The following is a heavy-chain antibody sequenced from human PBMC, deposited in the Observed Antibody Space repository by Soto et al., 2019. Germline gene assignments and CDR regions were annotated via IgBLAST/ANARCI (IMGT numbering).Heavy chain of an antibody. CDR3: AKDSLYYYDSSGYSAPYGMDV. CDR2: ISYDGSNK. Sequence: GGSLRLSCAASGFTFSSYGMHWVRQAPGKGLEWVAVISYDGSNKYYADSVKGRFTISRDNSKNTLYLQMNSLRAEDTAVYYCAKDSLYYYDSSGYSAPYGMDVWGQGTTVTVSS. V-gene: IGHV3-30*18. CDR1: GFTFSSYG. J-gene: IGHJ6*02. D-gene: IGHD3-22*01.